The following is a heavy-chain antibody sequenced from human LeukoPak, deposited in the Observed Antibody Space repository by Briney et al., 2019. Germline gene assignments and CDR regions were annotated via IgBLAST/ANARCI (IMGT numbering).Heavy chain of an antibody. CDR2: IVVDGGNT. CDR3: SAGATTYCGEDCYPSFFFYHGIDV. Sequence: ASVKVSCKASGYTFTSYAMHWVRQAPGQRLEWIGWIVVDGGNTHYAQKFQERVDIITDRSTNTVFMELRSLRSDDTAVYYCSAGATTYCGEDCYPSFFFYHGIDVWGQGTTVTVCS. D-gene: IGHD2-21*02. CDR1: GYTFTSYA. J-gene: IGHJ6*02. V-gene: IGHV1-58*02.